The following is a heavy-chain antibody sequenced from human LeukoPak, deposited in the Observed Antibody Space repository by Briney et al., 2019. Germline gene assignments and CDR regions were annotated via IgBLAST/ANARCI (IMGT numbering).Heavy chain of an antibody. V-gene: IGHV3-21*01. Sequence: GGSLRLSCAASGFTFSNFGINWVRQAPGKGLEWVSSISSSSSYISYADSVKGRFTISRDNAKNLLDLQMNSLRAEDTAVYYCAIDRYSSGWYTLDYWGQGTMVTVSS. CDR3: AIDRYSSGWYTLDY. D-gene: IGHD6-19*01. CDR2: ISSSSSYI. CDR1: GFTFSNFG. J-gene: IGHJ4*02.